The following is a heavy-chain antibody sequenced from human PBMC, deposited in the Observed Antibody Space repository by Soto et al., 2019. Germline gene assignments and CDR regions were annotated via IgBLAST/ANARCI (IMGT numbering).Heavy chain of an antibody. CDR2: ISAHNGNT. V-gene: IGHV1-18*01. Sequence: QVHLVQSGAEVKKPGASVKVSCKGSGYGFTTYGITWVRQAPGQGLEWMAWISAHNGNTNYAQKLGGRVTVTRDTSTSTADMELRSRRSDDTAVYYGARGRYGDYWGQGALVTVSS. CDR3: ARGRYGDY. D-gene: IGHD1-1*01. CDR1: GYGFTTYG. J-gene: IGHJ4*02.